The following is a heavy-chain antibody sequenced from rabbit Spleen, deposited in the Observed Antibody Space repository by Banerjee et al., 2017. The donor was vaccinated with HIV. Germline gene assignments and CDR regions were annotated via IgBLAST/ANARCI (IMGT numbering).Heavy chain of an antibody. D-gene: IGHD1-1*01. CDR2: IDPLFGIT. J-gene: IGHJ4*01. Sequence: QLKESGGGLVQPGGSLKLSCKASGFSLSSYYMNCVRQAPGKGLEWIGYIDPLFGITYYANWVNGRFSTSSANAQNTVSLQMTRLTAADTATYFCARDLPDVIGWNFTLWGPGTLVTVS. CDR3: ARDLPDVIGWNFTL. V-gene: IGHV1S7*01. CDR1: GFSLSSYY.